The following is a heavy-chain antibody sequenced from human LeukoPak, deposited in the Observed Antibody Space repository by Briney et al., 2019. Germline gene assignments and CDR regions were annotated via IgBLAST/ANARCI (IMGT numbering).Heavy chain of an antibody. Sequence: GGSLRLSCAASGFTFSGYRMNWVRQAPGKGLEWVSYISSSSSTIYYADSVKGRFTISRDNAKNSLNLQMNSLRAEDTAVYYCARDIAAAGTGYAFDIWGQGTVVTVSS. CDR1: GFTFSGYR. D-gene: IGHD6-13*01. CDR2: ISSSSSTI. J-gene: IGHJ3*02. V-gene: IGHV3-48*04. CDR3: ARDIAAAGTGYAFDI.